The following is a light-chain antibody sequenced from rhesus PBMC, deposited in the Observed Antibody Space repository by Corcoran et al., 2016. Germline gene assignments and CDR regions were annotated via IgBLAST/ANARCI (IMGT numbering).Light chain of an antibody. V-gene: IGKV2-78*01. CDR1: QSLLHSNGYTY. J-gene: IGKJ2*01. CDR3: EQSTKDPYS. Sequence: DIVMTQTPLSLSVTPGEPASISCRSSQSLLHSNGYTYLHWYLQKPGRSPQLLIYEFSNRASGVPDRVSGSGAGTDFKLKISRVEAEDVGVYYCEQSTKDPYSFGQGTKVEIK. CDR2: EFS.